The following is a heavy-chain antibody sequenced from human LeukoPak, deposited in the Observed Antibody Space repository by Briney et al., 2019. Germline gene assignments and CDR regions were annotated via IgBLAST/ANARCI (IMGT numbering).Heavy chain of an antibody. CDR3: ARSHYDFWSGISTYYYYYMDV. J-gene: IGHJ6*03. CDR1: GGTFSSYA. CDR2: IIPIFGTA. Sequence: GASVKVSCKASGGTFSSYAISWVRQAPGQGLEWMGGIIPIFGTANYAQKFQGRVTITTDESTSTAYMELSSLRSEDTAVYYCARSHYDFWSGISTYYYYYMDVWGKGTTVTVSS. D-gene: IGHD3-3*01. V-gene: IGHV1-69*05.